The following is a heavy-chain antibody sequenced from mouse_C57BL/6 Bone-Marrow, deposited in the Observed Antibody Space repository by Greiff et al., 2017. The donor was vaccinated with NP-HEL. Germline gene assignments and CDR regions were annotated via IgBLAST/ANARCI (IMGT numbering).Heavy chain of an antibody. CDR2: ISDGGSYT. CDR3: ARDLTTVVATNFDV. D-gene: IGHD1-1*01. Sequence: EVHLVESGGGLVKPGGSLKLSCAASGFTFSSYAMSWVRQTPEKRLEWVATISDGGSYTYYPDNVKGRFTISRDNAKNNLYLQMSHLKSEDTAMYYCARDLTTVVATNFDVWGTGTTVTVSS. CDR1: GFTFSSYA. V-gene: IGHV5-4*01. J-gene: IGHJ1*03.